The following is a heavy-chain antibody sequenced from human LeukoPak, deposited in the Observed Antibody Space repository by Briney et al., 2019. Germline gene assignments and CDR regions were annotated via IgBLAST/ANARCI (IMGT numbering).Heavy chain of an antibody. V-gene: IGHV3-30*02. CDR1: GFIFSNHA. Sequence: GGSLRLSYAASGFIFSNHALHWVRQAPGKGLEWVALIRHDGSNQYYADSVKGRFTISRDNSKNTLYLQMNSLRPEDTAVYYCARDLSETYSFDFWGQGTLVTVSS. J-gene: IGHJ4*02. CDR2: IRHDGSNQ. D-gene: IGHD6-19*01. CDR3: ARDLSETYSFDF.